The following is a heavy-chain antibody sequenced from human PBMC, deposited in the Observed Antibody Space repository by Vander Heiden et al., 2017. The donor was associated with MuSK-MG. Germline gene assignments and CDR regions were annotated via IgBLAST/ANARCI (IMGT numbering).Heavy chain of an antibody. D-gene: IGHD2-15*01. CDR2: IYPGDSDT. CDR1: GYGFTSYW. Sequence: EVPRVQSGAEVNKPGGCLKYPCQGCGYGFTSYWSGWVRQMPGKGLEWMGIIYPGDSDTRYSPSFQGQVTISADKSISTAYLQWSSLKASDTAMYYCARKQIGGGAFDIWGQGTMVTVSS. CDR3: ARKQIGGGAFDI. J-gene: IGHJ3*02. V-gene: IGHV5-51*03.